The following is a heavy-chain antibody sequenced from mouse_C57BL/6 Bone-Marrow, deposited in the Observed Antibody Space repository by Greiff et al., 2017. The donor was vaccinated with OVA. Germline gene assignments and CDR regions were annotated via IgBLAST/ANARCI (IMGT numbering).Heavy chain of an antibody. V-gene: IGHV1-22*01. CDR3: ARRDGYDYTWFAY. CDR2: INPNNGGT. CDR1: GYTFTGYN. D-gene: IGHD2-4*01. Sequence: EVQLQQSGPELVKPGASVKMSCKASGYTFTGYNMHWVKQSHGKSLEWIGYINPNNGGTSYNQKFKGKATLTVNKSSSTAYMELRSLTSEDSAVYYCARRDGYDYTWFAYWGQGTLVTVSA. J-gene: IGHJ3*01.